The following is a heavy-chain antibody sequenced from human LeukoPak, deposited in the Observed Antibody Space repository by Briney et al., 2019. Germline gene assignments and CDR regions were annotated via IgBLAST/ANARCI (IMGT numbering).Heavy chain of an antibody. Sequence: SETLSLTCSVSGYSISRGYYWAWIRQPPGKGLKWIGTIYHIGSTYYTPSLVSRVTLSVDTSKNEFSLNLRSVTAADTAVYYCARAGWIITSGIDYWGQGALVTVSS. CDR2: IYHIGST. CDR1: GYSISRGYY. V-gene: IGHV4-38-2*02. D-gene: IGHD3-10*01. J-gene: IGHJ4*02. CDR3: ARAGWIITSGIDY.